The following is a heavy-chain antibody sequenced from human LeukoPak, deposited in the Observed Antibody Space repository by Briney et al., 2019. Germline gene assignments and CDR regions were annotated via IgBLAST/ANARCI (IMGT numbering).Heavy chain of an antibody. D-gene: IGHD5-18*01. Sequence: ASVKVSCKASGYTFTSYGISWVRQAPGQGLEWMGWISAYNGNTNYAQKLQGRVTMTTDTSTSTAYMELRSLRSDDTAVYYCARGQSMVTKFSWFDPWGQGTLVTVSS. CDR2: ISAYNGNT. V-gene: IGHV1-18*01. CDR3: ARGQSMVTKFSWFDP. CDR1: GYTFTSYG. J-gene: IGHJ5*02.